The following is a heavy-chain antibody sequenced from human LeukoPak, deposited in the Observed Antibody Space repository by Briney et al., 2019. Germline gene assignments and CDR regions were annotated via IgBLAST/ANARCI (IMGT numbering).Heavy chain of an antibody. CDR1: GGSFSGYY. CDR2: INHSGST. J-gene: IGHJ3*02. Sequence: SSETLSLTCAVYGGSFSGYYWSWIRQPPGKGLEWIGEINHSGSTNYNPSLKSRVTISVDTSKNQFSLKLSSVTAADTAVYYCARHRARYCSSTSCYRPFAFDIWGQGTMVTVSS. CDR3: ARHRARYCSSTSCYRPFAFDI. V-gene: IGHV4-34*01. D-gene: IGHD2-2*01.